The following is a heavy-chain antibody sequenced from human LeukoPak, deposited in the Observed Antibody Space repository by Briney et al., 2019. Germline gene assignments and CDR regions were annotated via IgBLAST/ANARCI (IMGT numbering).Heavy chain of an antibody. CDR3: AKSGCNSSNCFLGWFDP. V-gene: IGHV3-23*01. D-gene: IGHD2-2*01. CDR2: VSSSGGST. Sequence: GGSLRLSCSASGFTFSSYAMHWVRQAPGKGLEWVSTVSSSGGSTYYADSVKGRFTISRDNSKNTLYLQMNTSRAEDTAVYHCAKSGCNSSNCFLGWFDPWGQGTLVTVSS. CDR1: GFTFSSYA. J-gene: IGHJ5*02.